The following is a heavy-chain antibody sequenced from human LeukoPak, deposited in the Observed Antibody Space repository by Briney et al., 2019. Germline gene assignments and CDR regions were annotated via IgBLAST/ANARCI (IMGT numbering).Heavy chain of an antibody. Sequence: PGGSLRLSCAASGFTFSSYGMHWVRQAPGKGLEWVAVIWYDGSNKYYADSVKGRFTISRDNSKDTLYLQMNSLRAEDTAVYYCARSYEVGERPGPYYYYYGMDVWGQGTTVTVSS. CDR2: IWYDGSNK. V-gene: IGHV3-33*01. J-gene: IGHJ6*02. CDR1: GFTFSSYG. D-gene: IGHD3-16*01. CDR3: ARSYEVGERPGPYYYYYGMDV.